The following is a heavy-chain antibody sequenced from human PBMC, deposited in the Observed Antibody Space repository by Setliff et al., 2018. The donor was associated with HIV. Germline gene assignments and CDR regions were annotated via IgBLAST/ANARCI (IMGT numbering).Heavy chain of an antibody. D-gene: IGHD3-16*01. V-gene: IGHV3-48*02. CDR1: GFIFSRYS. CDR3: ARSFWGFVRNAASDI. J-gene: IGHJ3*02. CDR2: ISGEETT. Sequence: PGGSLRLSCAASGFIFSRYSMNWVRQTPGRGLEWIAYISGEETTHYAESVKGRFTISRDNAKDSVYLQMNSLRDEDTAVYYCARSFWGFVRNAASDIWGQGTMVTVSS.